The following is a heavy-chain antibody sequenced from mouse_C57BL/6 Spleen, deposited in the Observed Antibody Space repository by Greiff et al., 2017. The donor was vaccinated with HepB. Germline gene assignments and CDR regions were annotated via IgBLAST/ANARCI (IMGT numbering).Heavy chain of an antibody. D-gene: IGHD2-3*01. CDR1: GYSFTDYN. Sequence: EVKLMESGPELVKPGASVKISCKASGYSFTDYNMNWVKQSNGKSLEWIGVINPNYGTTSYNQKFKGKATLTVDQSSSTAYMQLNSLTSEDSAVYYCARLYDGYYDWYFDVWGTGTTVTVSS. CDR2: INPNYGTT. V-gene: IGHV1-39*01. CDR3: ARLYDGYYDWYFDV. J-gene: IGHJ1*03.